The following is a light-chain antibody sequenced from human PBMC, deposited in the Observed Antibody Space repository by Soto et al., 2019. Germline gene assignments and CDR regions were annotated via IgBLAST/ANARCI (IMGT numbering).Light chain of an antibody. CDR1: RSDVGGYNY. CDR2: DVS. CDR3: SSYTTNRPHVA. J-gene: IGLJ2*01. V-gene: IGLV2-14*01. Sequence: QSALTQPASVSGSPGQSITISCTGTRSDVGGYNYVSWFQQHPGKAPKVMIYDVSDRPSGVSNRFSGSKSGNTASLTISGLQAEDEADYYCSSYTTNRPHVAFGGGTKVTVL.